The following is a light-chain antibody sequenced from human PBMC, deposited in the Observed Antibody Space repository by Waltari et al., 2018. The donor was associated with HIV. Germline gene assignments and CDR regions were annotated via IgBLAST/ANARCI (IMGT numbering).Light chain of an antibody. CDR2: EVT. CDR1: SSDVGGFNY. Sequence: HSALTQPASVSGSPGQTVTISCSGTSSDVGGFNYVSWYQQHPGKAPKLMIYEVTNRPSRISIRFSGSKSGNTAYLTISGLQAEDEADYYCSSFSSGNSLEVFGTGTKVTFL. CDR3: SSFSSGNSLEV. V-gene: IGLV2-14*01. J-gene: IGLJ1*01.